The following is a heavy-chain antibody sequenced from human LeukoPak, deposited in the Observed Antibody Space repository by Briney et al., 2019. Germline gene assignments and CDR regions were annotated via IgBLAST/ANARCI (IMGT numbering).Heavy chain of an antibody. CDR3: ARESSVASGDY. CDR1: GYTLTGYY. D-gene: IGHD6-19*01. V-gene: IGHV1-2*04. J-gene: IGHJ4*02. CDR2: INPYSGGT. Sequence: GASVNVSCKASGYTLTGYYMHGVRQAPGQGLEWMGWINPYSGGTNYPHKLQGWVTMTRDPSIRTAYMELSRPRSDDTAVYYCARESSVASGDYWGQGTLVTVSS.